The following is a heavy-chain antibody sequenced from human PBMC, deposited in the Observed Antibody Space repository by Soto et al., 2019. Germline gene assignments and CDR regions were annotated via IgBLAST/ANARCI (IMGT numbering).Heavy chain of an antibody. J-gene: IGHJ4*02. Sequence: SVKVSCKASGGTFSSYAISWVRQAPGQGLEWMGGIIPIFGTANYAQKFQGRVTITADESTSTAYMELSSLRSEDTAVYYCARGAQLELPLAHFDYWRQGTLVTVSS. CDR1: GGTFSSYA. CDR2: IIPIFGTA. D-gene: IGHD1-7*01. V-gene: IGHV1-69*13. CDR3: ARGAQLELPLAHFDY.